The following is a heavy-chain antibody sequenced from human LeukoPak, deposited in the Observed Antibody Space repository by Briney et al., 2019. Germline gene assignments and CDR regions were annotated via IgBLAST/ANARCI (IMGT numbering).Heavy chain of an antibody. V-gene: IGHV3-7*01. D-gene: IGHD5/OR15-5a*01. CDR2: IALDINER. J-gene: IGHJ4*02. CDR3: ARSESTMTTWSMDY. Sequence: GGSLRLSCVVSGFIFSRYRMTWVRQAPGKGLEWVATIALDINERYYVDSVEGRFTISRGNAKNSVYLQMNSLRAEDTAVYYCARSESTMTTWSMDYWGQGTLVTVSS. CDR1: GFIFSRYR.